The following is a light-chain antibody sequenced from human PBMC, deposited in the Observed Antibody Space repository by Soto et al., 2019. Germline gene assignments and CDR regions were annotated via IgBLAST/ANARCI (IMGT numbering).Light chain of an antibody. V-gene: IGLV2-11*01. J-gene: IGLJ3*02. Sequence: QSAPIQPPSVSGSPGQSVTFSSSGPSSDIGSYEYVSWCHQHPGTVSKPMISNVNSHPSGVPDPVSGSKSGKTAPKTISGLQAEARFMYKHCHLGVFGGGTKLTVL. CDR2: NVN. CDR3: CHLGV. CDR1: SSDIGSYEY.